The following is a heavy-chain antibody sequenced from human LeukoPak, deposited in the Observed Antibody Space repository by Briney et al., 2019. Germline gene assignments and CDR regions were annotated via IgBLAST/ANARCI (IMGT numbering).Heavy chain of an antibody. Sequence: SETMSLTSAVDGGSFSGYYWSWISQPPGKGMEWNGEINHSGSTNYNPSLKSRVAISVHATKNQFSLKLRSVTRVETAVYYCARGLGSSWYRGYYYYMDVWGKGTTVTVSS. V-gene: IGHV4-34*01. CDR3: ARGLGSSWYRGYYYYMDV. CDR2: INHSGST. CDR1: GGSFSGYY. D-gene: IGHD6-13*01. J-gene: IGHJ6*03.